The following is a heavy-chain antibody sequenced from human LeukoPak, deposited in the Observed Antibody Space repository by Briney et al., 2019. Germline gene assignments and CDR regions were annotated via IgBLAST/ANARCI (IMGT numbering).Heavy chain of an antibody. D-gene: IGHD3-22*01. Sequence: GRSLRLSCAASGFTLGDYDIHWVRQAPGKGPEWVSSISSNSDTIAYAEPVKGRFTVSRDNTINSLYLQMDSLRVEDTALYYCAKDRQTYYYDSSGYFTVFDYWGQGTLVTVSS. CDR3: AKDRQTYYYDSSGYFTVFDY. J-gene: IGHJ4*02. V-gene: IGHV3-9*01. CDR1: GFTLGDYD. CDR2: ISSNSDTI.